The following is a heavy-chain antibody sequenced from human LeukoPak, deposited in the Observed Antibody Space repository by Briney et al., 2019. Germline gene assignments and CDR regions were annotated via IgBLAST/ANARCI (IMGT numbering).Heavy chain of an antibody. CDR2: IRSKAYGGTT. CDR1: GFTFGDYA. J-gene: IGHJ4*02. V-gene: IGHV3-49*04. D-gene: IGHD2-15*01. Sequence: GGSLRLSCTASGFTFGDYAMSWVRQAPGKGLEWVGFIRSKAYGGTTEYAASVKGRFTISRDDSKSIAYLQMNSLKAEDTAVYFCARGGPGYCDDDNCYKGFDHWGQGTLVIVSS. CDR3: ARGGPGYCDDDNCYKGFDH.